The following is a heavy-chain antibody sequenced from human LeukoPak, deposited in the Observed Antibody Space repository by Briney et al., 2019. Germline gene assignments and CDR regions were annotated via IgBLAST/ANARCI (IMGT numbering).Heavy chain of an antibody. Sequence: GRSLRLSCAASGFTFSDYYMSWIRQAPGKGLEWVSYISSSSSYTNYADSVKGRFTISRDNAKNSLYLQMNSLRAEDTAVYYCARGPGYRSGGSCYSRGGEYYYYGMDVWGQGTTVTVSS. CDR3: ARGPGYRSGGSCYSRGGEYYYYGMDV. CDR2: ISSSSSYT. D-gene: IGHD2-15*01. J-gene: IGHJ6*02. V-gene: IGHV3-11*06. CDR1: GFTFSDYY.